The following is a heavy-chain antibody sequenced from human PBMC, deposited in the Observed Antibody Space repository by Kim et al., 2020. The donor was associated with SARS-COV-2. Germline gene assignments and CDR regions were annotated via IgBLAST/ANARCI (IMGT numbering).Heavy chain of an antibody. Sequence: ASVKVSCKASGYTFTGYYMHWVRQAPGQGLEWMGRINPNSGGTNYAQKFQGRVTMTRDTSISTAYMELSRLRSDDTAVYYCARDLGLGSGYYYVHAFDIWGQGTMVTVSS. V-gene: IGHV1-2*06. J-gene: IGHJ3*02. CDR1: GYTFTGYY. CDR3: ARDLGLGSGYYYVHAFDI. CDR2: INPNSGGT. D-gene: IGHD3-22*01.